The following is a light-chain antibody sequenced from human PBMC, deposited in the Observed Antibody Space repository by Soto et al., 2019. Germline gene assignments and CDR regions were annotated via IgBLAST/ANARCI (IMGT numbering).Light chain of an antibody. CDR2: GAS. V-gene: IGKV3-20*01. CDR3: QQYGSSRGLT. Sequence: EIVLTQSPGTLSLSPGERATLSCRASQSVSSSYLAWYQQKPGQAPRLLIYGASSRATGIPDRFSGSGSGTDFTLTISSLEPEDFAVYYCQQYGSSRGLTFGGGTKVEIK. CDR1: QSVSSSY. J-gene: IGKJ4*01.